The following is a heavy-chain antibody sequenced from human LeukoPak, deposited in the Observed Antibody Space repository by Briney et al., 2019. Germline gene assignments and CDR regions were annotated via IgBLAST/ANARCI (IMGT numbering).Heavy chain of an antibody. CDR1: GFTFSSYG. CDR2: ISTSGSVI. V-gene: IGHV3-48*04. Sequence: GGSLSFSGAAPGFTFSSYGGNWARQAPGKGLDWVAYISTSGSVIQYAASVEGRFTISRDNGENSVYLQMNSLRAEDTAVYYCARVTAVAAPWVFWGQGAQVTVSS. CDR3: ARVTAVAAPWVF. D-gene: IGHD6-19*01. J-gene: IGHJ4*02.